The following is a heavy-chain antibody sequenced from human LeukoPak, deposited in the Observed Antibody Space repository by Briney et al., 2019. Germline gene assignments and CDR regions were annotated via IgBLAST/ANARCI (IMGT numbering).Heavy chain of an antibody. CDR3: GLRDAYRSFSDY. J-gene: IGHJ4*02. V-gene: IGHV3-74*01. CDR2: IYSDGGDI. CDR1: GFTFSSYW. Sequence: LGGSLRLSCAASGFTFSSYWMFWVRQAPGKGLVWVSRIYSDGGDIGYAGSVRGRFTISRDNAKNTLYLQMNSLRAEDTAVYFCGLRDAYRSFSDYWGQGALVTVSS. D-gene: IGHD5-24*01.